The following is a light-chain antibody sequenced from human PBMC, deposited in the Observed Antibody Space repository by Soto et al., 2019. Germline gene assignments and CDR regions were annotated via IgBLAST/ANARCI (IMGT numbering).Light chain of an antibody. CDR2: EVS. Sequence: QSVLTQPASVSRSPGQSIAISCTGTSSDVGSYNLVSWYQQHPGKAPKLMIYEVSKRPSGVSNRFSGSKSGNTASLTISGLHSEDEAEYSCWSYAGSRLDFGTGTKVT. CDR1: SSDVGSYNL. CDR3: WSYAGSRLD. J-gene: IGLJ1*01. V-gene: IGLV2-23*02.